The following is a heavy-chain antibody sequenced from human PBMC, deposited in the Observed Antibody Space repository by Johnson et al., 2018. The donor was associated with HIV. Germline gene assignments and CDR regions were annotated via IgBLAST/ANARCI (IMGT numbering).Heavy chain of an antibody. CDR3: ATSLTGTRPFDI. Sequence: QVQVVESGGGLVQPGGSLRLSCVASGFTFSDYYMSWIRQAPGKGLEWVSYISGSGGAIYYADSVKVRFTISRGNAKNSLYLQMNSLRAEDTAVYYCATSLTGTRPFDIWGQGTMVTVSS. J-gene: IGHJ3*02. V-gene: IGHV3-11*04. CDR2: ISGSGGAI. D-gene: IGHD1-7*01. CDR1: GFTFSDYY.